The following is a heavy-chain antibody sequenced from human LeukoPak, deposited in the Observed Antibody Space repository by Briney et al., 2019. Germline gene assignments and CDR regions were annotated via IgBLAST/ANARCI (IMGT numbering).Heavy chain of an antibody. Sequence: GESLKISCKGSGYSFTSYWIGWVRQMPGKGLEWMGIIYPGDSDTRYSPSFRGQVTISADKSISTAYLQWSSLKASDTAMYYCARLQKGSGSYYSNMDVWGKGTTVTVSS. J-gene: IGHJ6*03. D-gene: IGHD3-10*01. CDR3: ARLQKGSGSYYSNMDV. CDR1: GYSFTSYW. V-gene: IGHV5-51*01. CDR2: IYPGDSDT.